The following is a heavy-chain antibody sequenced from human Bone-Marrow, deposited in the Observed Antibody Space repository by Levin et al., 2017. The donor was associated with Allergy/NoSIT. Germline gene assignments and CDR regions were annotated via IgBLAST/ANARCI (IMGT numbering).Heavy chain of an antibody. J-gene: IGHJ4*02. V-gene: IGHV3-74*01. Sequence: QTGGSLRLSCAASGFTFSRYWMHWVRQAPGKGLEWVSRSNEDGSIKNYADSVKDRFTISRDNIKNTLYLQMNSLRVEDTAMYFCSRDLLGADDFWGQGTLVTVSS. CDR2: SNEDGSIK. CDR1: GFTFSRYW. D-gene: IGHD2-15*01. CDR3: SRDLLGADDF.